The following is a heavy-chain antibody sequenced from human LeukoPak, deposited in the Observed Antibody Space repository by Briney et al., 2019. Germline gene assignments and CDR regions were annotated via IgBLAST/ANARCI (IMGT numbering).Heavy chain of an antibody. J-gene: IGHJ4*02. D-gene: IGHD3-22*01. CDR1: GDSISSYY. Sequence: PSETLSLTCTVSGDSISSYYYNWIRQPAGKGLEWIGRIYRSGTTYDNPSLKSRLTMSVDTSKNQFSLKLTSVTAADTALYFCALLGSSALDYWGQGALVTVSS. CDR2: IYRSGTT. V-gene: IGHV4-4*07. CDR3: ALLGSSALDY.